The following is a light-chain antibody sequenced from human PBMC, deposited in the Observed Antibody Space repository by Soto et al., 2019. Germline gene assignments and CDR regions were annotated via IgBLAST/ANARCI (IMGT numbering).Light chain of an antibody. CDR1: SSDVGGYNY. CDR3: SSYTSSSTLYVV. V-gene: IGLV2-14*01. CDR2: EVS. J-gene: IGLJ2*01. Sequence: QSALTQRASVSGSPGQSITISCTGTSSDVGGYNYVSWYQQHPGKAPKLMIYEVSNRPSGVSNRFSGSKSGNTASLTISGLQAEDEADYYCSSYTSSSTLYVVFGGGTKLTVL.